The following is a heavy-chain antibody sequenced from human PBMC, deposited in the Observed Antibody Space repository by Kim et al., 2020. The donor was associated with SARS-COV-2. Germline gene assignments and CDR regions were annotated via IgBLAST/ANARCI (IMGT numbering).Heavy chain of an antibody. Sequence: TYYNPSLKSRVTISVDTSKNQFSLKLSSVTAADTAVYYCASNNWNAVDPWGQGTLVTVSS. CDR3: ASNNWNAVDP. J-gene: IGHJ5*02. V-gene: IGHV4-30-2*05. CDR2: T. D-gene: IGHD1-20*01.